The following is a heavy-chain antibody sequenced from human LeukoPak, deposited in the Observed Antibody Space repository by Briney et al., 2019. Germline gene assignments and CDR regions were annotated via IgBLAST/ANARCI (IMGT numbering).Heavy chain of an antibody. CDR3: AKPKPVDTAMVYYYYYMDV. CDR2: ISGSGGST. CDR1: GFTFSSYA. V-gene: IGHV3-23*01. D-gene: IGHD5-18*01. J-gene: IGHJ6*03. Sequence: SGGSLRLSCAASGFTFSSYAMSWVRQAPGKGLEWVSAISGSGGSTYYADSVKGRFTISRDNSKNTLYLQMNSLRAEDTAVYYCAKPKPVDTAMVYYYYYMDVWGKGTTVTVSS.